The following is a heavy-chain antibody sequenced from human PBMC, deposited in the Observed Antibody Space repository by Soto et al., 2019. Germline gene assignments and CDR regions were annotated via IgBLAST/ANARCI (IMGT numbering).Heavy chain of an antibody. CDR2: INSDGSST. CDR3: ARVRMAGDFDI. CDR1: GFTFSSYL. Sequence: EVQLVESGGGLVQPGGSLRLSCAASGFTFSSYLMHWVRQAPGKGLVWVSRINSDGSSTTYAGSVKGRFTISRDSAKNTLYLQMNSLRAEDTAVYYCARVRMAGDFDIWGQGTMVTVSS. J-gene: IGHJ3*02. V-gene: IGHV3-74*01. D-gene: IGHD6-19*01.